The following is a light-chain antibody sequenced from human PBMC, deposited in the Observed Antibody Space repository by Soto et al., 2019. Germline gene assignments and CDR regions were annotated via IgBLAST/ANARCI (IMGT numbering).Light chain of an antibody. CDR2: GAS. CDR3: QQYGSSPFT. J-gene: IGKJ3*01. CDR1: QSVSTSY. V-gene: IGKV3-20*01. Sequence: EIVLTQSPGTLSLSPGDRAALACRASQSVSTSYLAWYQQKPGQAPRLLIYGASSRATDIPDRFSGSGSGTDFTLTISRLEPGDFAVYYCQQYGSSPFTFGPGTKVDIK.